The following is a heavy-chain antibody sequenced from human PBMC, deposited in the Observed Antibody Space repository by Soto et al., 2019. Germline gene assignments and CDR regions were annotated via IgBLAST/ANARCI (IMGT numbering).Heavy chain of an antibody. CDR3: ATELVVVAALDY. J-gene: IGHJ4*02. V-gene: IGHV3-21*01. D-gene: IGHD2-15*01. CDR2: ISSSSSYI. Sequence: EVQLVESGGGLVKPGGSLRLSCAASGFKFSSYSMNWVRQAPGKGLEWVSSISSSSSYIYYADSVKGRFTISRDNAKNSLYLQMNSLRAEDTAVYYCATELVVVAALDYRGQGTLVTVSS. CDR1: GFKFSSYS.